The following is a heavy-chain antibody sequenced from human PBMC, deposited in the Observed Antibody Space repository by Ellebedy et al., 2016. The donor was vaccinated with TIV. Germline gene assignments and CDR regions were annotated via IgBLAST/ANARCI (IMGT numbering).Heavy chain of an antibody. CDR3: ARGAPFPYYFDS. CDR1: GGFISNYY. J-gene: IGHJ4*02. Sequence: MPSETLSLTCAVSGGFISNYYWTRIRQSPETGLEWIGYIYHSGSNGSNPSLKSRGTISVDTPKNQCSLTLNSVTAADTAVYYCARGAPFPYYFDSWGQGLLVTVSS. V-gene: IGHV4-59*01. CDR2: IYHSGSN.